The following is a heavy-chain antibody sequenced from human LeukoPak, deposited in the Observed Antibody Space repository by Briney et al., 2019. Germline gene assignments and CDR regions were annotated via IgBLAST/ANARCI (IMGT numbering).Heavy chain of an antibody. CDR3: AKVVVVPADKRGTFDY. J-gene: IGHJ4*02. Sequence: GGSLRLSCAASGFTFSSYARSWVRQAPGKGLEWVSAISGSGGSTYYADSVKGRFTISRDNSKNTLYLQMNSLRAEDTAVYYCAKVVVVPADKRGTFDYWGQGTLVTVSS. D-gene: IGHD2-2*01. CDR2: ISGSGGST. V-gene: IGHV3-23*01. CDR1: GFTFSSYA.